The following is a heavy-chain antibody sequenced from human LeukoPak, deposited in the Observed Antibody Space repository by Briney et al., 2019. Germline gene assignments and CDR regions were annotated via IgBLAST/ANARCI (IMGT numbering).Heavy chain of an antibody. J-gene: IGHJ4*02. Sequence: PGGSLRLSCAASGFTFSSTWMSWVRQAPGKGLEWVANIEQHGGEKYYVDSVKGRFTISRDNAKNSLYLQMNSLRAEDTAVYFCARAVRGFLESYLDYWGQGALVTVSS. CDR2: IEQHGGEK. CDR1: GFTFSSTW. D-gene: IGHD3-3*01. CDR3: ARAVRGFLESYLDY. V-gene: IGHV3-7*01.